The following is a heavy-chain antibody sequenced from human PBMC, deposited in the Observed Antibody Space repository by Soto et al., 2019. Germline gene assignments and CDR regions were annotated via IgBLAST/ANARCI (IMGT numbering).Heavy chain of an antibody. CDR1: GYTFTSYD. J-gene: IGHJ4*02. CDR3: ARVNGAPDY. Sequence: VQLVQSGAEVKKPGASVKVSCKASGYTFTSYDITWVRQATGPGLEWMGWMNPNSGYTGYTERFQGRVTMTRDTSISTSYIELTGLTSEDTAVYYWARVNGAPDYWGQGTLVTVSS. CDR2: MNPNSGYT. D-gene: IGHD4-17*01. V-gene: IGHV1-8*01.